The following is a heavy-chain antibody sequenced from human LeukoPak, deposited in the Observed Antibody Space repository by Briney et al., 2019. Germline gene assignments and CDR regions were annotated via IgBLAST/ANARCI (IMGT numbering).Heavy chain of an antibody. J-gene: IGHJ4*02. Sequence: GGSLRLSCAASGFTFSSYAMTWVRQTPGTGLAWVSTISGSGGTTYYADSVKGRFTISRDNSKNTLYLQMNSLRAEGTAVYYCTKGGLGSSFDYWGQGTLVTVSS. CDR3: TKGGLGSSFDY. V-gene: IGHV3-23*01. CDR1: GFTFSSYA. CDR2: ISGSGGTT. D-gene: IGHD2-15*01.